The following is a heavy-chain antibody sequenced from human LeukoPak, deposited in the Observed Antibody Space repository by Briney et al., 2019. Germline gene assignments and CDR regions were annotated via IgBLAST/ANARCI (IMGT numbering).Heavy chain of an antibody. CDR3: ASEAQYSSSHYYYYYMDV. V-gene: IGHV3-30*02. CDR1: GFTFSYYG. D-gene: IGHD6-6*01. Sequence: GGSLRLSCAASGFTFSYYGMHWVRQAPGKGLEWVTFIRSDGSNKYYADSVKGRFTISRDNSKNTLYLQMNSLRAEDTAVYYCASEAQYSSSHYYYYYMDVWGKGTTVTVSS. J-gene: IGHJ6*03. CDR2: IRSDGSNK.